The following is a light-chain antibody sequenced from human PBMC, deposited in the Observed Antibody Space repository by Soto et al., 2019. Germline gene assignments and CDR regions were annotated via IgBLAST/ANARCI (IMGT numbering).Light chain of an antibody. CDR3: QQLKSYVT. V-gene: IGKV1-9*01. CDR1: QGISNY. J-gene: IGKJ5*01. Sequence: IQLTQSPSSLSASVGDRVTITCRASQGISNYLAWYQQKPGETPRLLIYGATTLQSGVPSRFSGSGSGTDFALTISSLQPEDFATYYCQQLKSYVTFGQGTRLEIK. CDR2: GAT.